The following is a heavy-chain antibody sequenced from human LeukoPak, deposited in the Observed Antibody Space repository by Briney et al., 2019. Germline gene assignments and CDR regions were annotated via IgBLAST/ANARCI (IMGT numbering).Heavy chain of an antibody. CDR1: GYTFTSYD. CDR3: ARVTGSSSPFDY. J-gene: IGHJ4*02. CDR2: MNPNSGNT. Sequence: ASVKVSCKASGYTFTSYDINWVRQATGQGLEWMGWMNPNSGNTGYAQEFQGRVTMTRNTSISTAYMELSSLRSEDTAVYYCARVTGSSSPFDYWGQGTLVTVSS. D-gene: IGHD6-6*01. V-gene: IGHV1-8*01.